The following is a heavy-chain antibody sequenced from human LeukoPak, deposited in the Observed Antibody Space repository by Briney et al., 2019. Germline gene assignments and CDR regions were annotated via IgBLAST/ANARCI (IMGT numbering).Heavy chain of an antibody. Sequence: ASVKVSCKASGYTFTSYGISWVRQAPGQGLEWMGWISAYNGNTNYAQKLQGRVTMTTDTSTSTAYMELRSLRSDDTAVYYCARDHYCDILTGYYPPLYYGMDVWGKGTTVTVSS. CDR3: ARDHYCDILTGYYPPLYYGMDV. CDR2: ISAYNGNT. J-gene: IGHJ6*04. CDR1: GYTFTSYG. D-gene: IGHD3-9*01. V-gene: IGHV1-18*04.